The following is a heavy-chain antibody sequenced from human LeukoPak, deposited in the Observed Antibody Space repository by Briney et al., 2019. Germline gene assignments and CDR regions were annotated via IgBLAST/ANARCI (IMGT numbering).Heavy chain of an antibody. CDR2: INPNSGGT. CDR1: GYTFTGYY. J-gene: IGHJ5*02. V-gene: IGHV1-2*04. CDR3: ARARIAAAGTGWFDP. D-gene: IGHD6-13*01. Sequence: ASVKVSCKASGYTFTGYYMHWVRQAPGQGLEWMGWINPNSGGTNYAQKFQGWVTMTRDTSISTAYMELRRLRSDDTAVYYCARARIAAAGTGWFDPWGQGTLVTVSS.